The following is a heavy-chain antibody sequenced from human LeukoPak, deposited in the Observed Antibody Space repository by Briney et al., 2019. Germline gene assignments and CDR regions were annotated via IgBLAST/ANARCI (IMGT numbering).Heavy chain of an antibody. D-gene: IGHD3-9*01. CDR1: GGSISIYY. J-gene: IGHJ4*02. CDR2: IDFSGIT. Sequence: SETLSLTCTVSGGSISIYYWSWLRQPPGKGLEWIGYIDFSGITKYNPSLKSRVTISADTSKNQFSLKLSSVTAADTAVYYCSRFRYFDWPPGLDYWGQGTLVTVSS. CDR3: SRFRYFDWPPGLDY. V-gene: IGHV4-59*08.